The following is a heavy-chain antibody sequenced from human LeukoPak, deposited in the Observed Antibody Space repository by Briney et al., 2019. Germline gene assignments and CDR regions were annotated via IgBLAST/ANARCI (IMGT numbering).Heavy chain of an antibody. CDR3: AKDHGGITMVRGVAGYYFDY. CDR1: GLTFSSYW. Sequence: PGGSLRLSCAASGLTFSSYWMHWVRQAPGKGLEWVAFIRYDGSNKYYADSVKGRFTISRDNSKNTLYLQMNSLRAEDTAVYYCAKDHGGITMVRGVAGYYFDYWGQGTLVTVSS. D-gene: IGHD3-10*01. J-gene: IGHJ4*02. CDR2: IRYDGSNK. V-gene: IGHV3-30*02.